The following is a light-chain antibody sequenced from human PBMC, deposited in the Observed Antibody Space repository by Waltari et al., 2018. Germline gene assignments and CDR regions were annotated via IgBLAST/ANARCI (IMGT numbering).Light chain of an antibody. CDR1: QDITNY. CDR3: QQYNHYPVT. J-gene: IGKJ5*01. V-gene: IGKV1-16*01. CDR2: AAS. Sequence: DIQMTQSPSSLSASVGDTVTITCRASQDITNYLAWFQQRPGKAPKSLIYAASTLQGGVPSRFRGVGFGTDFTRIISNLQPEDFATYYCQQYNHYPVTFGQGTRL.